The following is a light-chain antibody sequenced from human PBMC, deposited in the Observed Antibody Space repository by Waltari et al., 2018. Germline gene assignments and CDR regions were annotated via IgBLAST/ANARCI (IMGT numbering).Light chain of an antibody. V-gene: IGLV2-8*01. CDR2: EVT. CDR1: SSDVGRYNS. Sequence: QSALTQPPSASGSPGQSVTISRPATSSDVGRYNSVSCYHHHPATAPKLIIYEVTKRPSVVPDRFSGSKSANTASLTVSGLQAEDEGDYYCSSYGGLNNFVLFGGGTKLTV. CDR3: SSYGGLNNFVL. J-gene: IGLJ2*01.